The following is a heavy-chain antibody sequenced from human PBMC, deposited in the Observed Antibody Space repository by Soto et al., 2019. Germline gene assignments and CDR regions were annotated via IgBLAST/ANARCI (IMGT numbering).Heavy chain of an antibody. CDR3: ARDAAIGMNDY. CDR2: ISAYNGNT. CDR1: GYTFTSYG. V-gene: IGHV1-18*01. Sequence: QVQLVQSGAEVKKPGASVKVSCKASGYTFTSYGISWVRQAPGQGLEWMGWISAYNGNTKYAQKPPXXVTMTTDPSTSTAYMELRSLRSDDTAVYYCARDAAIGMNDYWGQGTLVTVSS. D-gene: IGHD1-20*01. J-gene: IGHJ4*02.